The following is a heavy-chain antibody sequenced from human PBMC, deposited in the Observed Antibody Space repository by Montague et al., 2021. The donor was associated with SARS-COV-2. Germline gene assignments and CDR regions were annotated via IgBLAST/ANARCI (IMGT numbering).Heavy chain of an antibody. D-gene: IGHD3-3*01. CDR2: ISYDGGNK. Sequence: SLRLSCAASGFTFSSYAMHWVRQAPGKGLEWVAVISYDGGNKYYSDSVKGRFTISRDNSKNTLYLQMNSLRAEDAAVYYCARDGAYYDFWSGYSRPVNYYYYYYMDVWGKGTTVTVSS. J-gene: IGHJ6*03. CDR3: ARDGAYYDFWSGYSRPVNYYYYYYMDV. V-gene: IGHV3-30*04. CDR1: GFTFSSYA.